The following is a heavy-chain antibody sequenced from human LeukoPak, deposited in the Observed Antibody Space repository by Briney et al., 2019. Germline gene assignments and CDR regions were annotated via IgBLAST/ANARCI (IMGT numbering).Heavy chain of an antibody. D-gene: IGHD7-27*01. CDR3: VRMRLGINAFDI. CDR2: TRNKANNYAT. V-gene: IGHV3-72*01. CDR1: GFTLSDHY. Sequence: PGGSLRLSCAASGFTLSDHYMDWVRQAPGKGLEWVGHTRNKANNYATEYAASVNGRFTISRDDSKNSLHLQMNGLRTEDTAVYYCVRMRLGINAFDIWGQGTMVTVSS. J-gene: IGHJ3*02.